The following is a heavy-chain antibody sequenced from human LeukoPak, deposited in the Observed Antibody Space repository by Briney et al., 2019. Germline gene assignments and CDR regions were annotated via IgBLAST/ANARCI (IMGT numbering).Heavy chain of an antibody. CDR2: ISGSGGST. Sequence: GGSLRLSCAASGFTFSSYAMSWVRQAPGKGLEWVSAISGSGGSTYYADSVKGRFTISRDNSKNTLYLQMNSLRAEDTAVYYCARDIVVVPAAEYFDYWGQGTLVTVSS. V-gene: IGHV3-23*01. CDR3: ARDIVVVPAAEYFDY. D-gene: IGHD2-2*01. J-gene: IGHJ4*02. CDR1: GFTFSSYA.